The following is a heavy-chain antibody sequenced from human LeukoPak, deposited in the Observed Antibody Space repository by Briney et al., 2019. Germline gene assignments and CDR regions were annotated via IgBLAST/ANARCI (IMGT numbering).Heavy chain of an antibody. J-gene: IGHJ4*02. V-gene: IGHV3-74*01. D-gene: IGHD4-17*01. CDR3: ARGGYGAYMG. CDR1: GFTFINYA. Sequence: QSGGSLRLSCAASGFTFINYAMSWVRQAPGKGLVWVSGIKSDGAGTSYVDSVKGRFTISRDNAKNTLDLQMNSLRAEDTAVYYCARGGYGAYMGWGQGMLVTVSS. CDR2: IKSDGAGT.